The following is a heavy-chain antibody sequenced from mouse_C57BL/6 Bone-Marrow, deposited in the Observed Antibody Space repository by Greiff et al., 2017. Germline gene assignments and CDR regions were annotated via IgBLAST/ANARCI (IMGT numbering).Heavy chain of an antibody. V-gene: IGHV2-9-1*01. D-gene: IGHD1-1*01. CDR2: IWTDGGT. Sequence: VQLQQSGPGLVAPSQSLSITCTVSGFSLTSYAISWVRQPPGKGLEWLGVIWTDGGTNYNSALKSRLSISKDNSKSQVFLKMNSLQTDDTARYYCARHYYGGSLAYWGQGTLVTVSA. CDR1: GFSLTSYA. J-gene: IGHJ3*01. CDR3: ARHYYGGSLAY.